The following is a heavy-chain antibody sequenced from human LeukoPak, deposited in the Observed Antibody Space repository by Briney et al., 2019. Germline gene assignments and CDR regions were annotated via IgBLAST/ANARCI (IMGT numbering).Heavy chain of an antibody. CDR3: PREKGLRYYDSSGPYYFDY. CDR2: ISSSSSYI. CDR1: GFTFSSYS. D-gene: IGHD3-22*01. Sequence: GGSLRLSYAASGFTFSSYSMNWVRQAPGKGLEWVSSISSSSSYIYYADSVKGRFTISRDNAKNSLYLQMNSLRAEDTAVYYCPREKGLRYYDSSGPYYFDYWGQGTLVTVSS. V-gene: IGHV3-21*01. J-gene: IGHJ4*02.